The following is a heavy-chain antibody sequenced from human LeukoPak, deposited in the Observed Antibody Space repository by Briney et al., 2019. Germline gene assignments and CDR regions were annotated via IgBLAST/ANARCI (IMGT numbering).Heavy chain of an antibody. CDR1: GYTFSSYG. V-gene: IGHV1-18*01. D-gene: IGHD3-22*01. CDR3: ARDLADYHDSSGYYYPPGYFDY. J-gene: IGHJ4*02. Sequence: GASVKVSCKASGYTFSSYGISWVRQAPGQGLEWMGWISAYNGNTNYAQKLQGRVTMTTDTSTSTAYMELRSLRSDDTAVYYCARDLADYHDSSGYYYPPGYFDYWGQGTLVTVSS. CDR2: ISAYNGNT.